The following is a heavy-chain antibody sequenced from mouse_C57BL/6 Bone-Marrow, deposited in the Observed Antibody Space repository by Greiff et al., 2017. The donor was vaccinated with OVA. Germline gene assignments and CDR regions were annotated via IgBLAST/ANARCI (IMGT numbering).Heavy chain of an antibody. D-gene: IGHD1-1*01. CDR3: ARSGYYGSSYYFDY. CDR1: GYTFTSYW. V-gene: IGHV1-72*01. J-gene: IGHJ2*01. CDR2: IDPNSGGT. Sequence: QVQLKQPGAELVKPGASVKLSCKASGYTFTSYWMHWVKQRPGRGLEWIGRIDPNSGGTKYNEKFKSKATLTVDKPSSTAYMQLSSLTSEDSAVYYCARSGYYGSSYYFDYWGQGTTLTVSS.